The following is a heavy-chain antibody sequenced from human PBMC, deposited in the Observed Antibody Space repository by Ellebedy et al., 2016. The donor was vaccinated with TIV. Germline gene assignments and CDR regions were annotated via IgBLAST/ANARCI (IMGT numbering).Heavy chain of an antibody. J-gene: IGHJ4*02. CDR1: GFTFSSYS. Sequence: GESLKISXAASGFTFSSYSMNWVRQAPGKGLEYVSAISSNGGSTYYADSVKGRFTISRDNSKNTLYLQMSSLRAEDTAVYYCVKDRGSGSTFDYWGQGTLVTVSS. CDR2: ISSNGGST. CDR3: VKDRGSGSTFDY. V-gene: IGHV3-64D*06. D-gene: IGHD3-10*01.